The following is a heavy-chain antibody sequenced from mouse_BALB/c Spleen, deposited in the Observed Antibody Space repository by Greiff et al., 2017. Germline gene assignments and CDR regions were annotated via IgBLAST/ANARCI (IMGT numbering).Heavy chain of an antibody. CDR2: IDPANGNT. J-gene: IGHJ2*01. CDR3: ARDYYGYVYYFDY. Sequence: EVQLQQSGAELVKPGASVKLSCTASGFNIKDTYMHWVKQRPEQGLEWIGRIDPANGNTKYDPKFQGKATITADTSSNTAYLQLSSLTSEDTAVYYCARDYYGYVYYFDYWGQGTTLTVSS. D-gene: IGHD1-2*01. CDR1: GFNIKDTY. V-gene: IGHV14-3*02.